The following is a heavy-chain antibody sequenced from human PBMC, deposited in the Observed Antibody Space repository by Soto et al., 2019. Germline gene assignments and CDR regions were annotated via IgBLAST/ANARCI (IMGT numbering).Heavy chain of an antibody. Sequence: PGGSLRLSCAASGFTVSSNYMSWVRQAPGKGLEWVSVIYSGGSTYYADSVKGRFTISRDNSKNTLYLQMNSLRAEDTAVYYCARVRGGYEVWGNYYYYYGMDVWGQGTTVTVSS. V-gene: IGHV3-66*01. CDR1: GFTVSSNY. CDR3: ARVRGGYEVWGNYYYYYGMDV. D-gene: IGHD5-12*01. CDR2: IYSGGST. J-gene: IGHJ6*02.